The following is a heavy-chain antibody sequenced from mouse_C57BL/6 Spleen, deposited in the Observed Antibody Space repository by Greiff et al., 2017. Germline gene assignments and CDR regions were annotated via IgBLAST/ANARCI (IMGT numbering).Heavy chain of an antibody. Sequence: VKLRESGPELVKPGASVKISCKASGYAFSSSWMNWVKQRPGKGLEWIGRIYPGDGDTNYNGKFKGKATLTADKSSSTAYMQLSSLTSEDSAVYFCARSTVGGFDYWGQGTTLTVSS. V-gene: IGHV1-82*01. D-gene: IGHD1-1*01. CDR2: IYPGDGDT. J-gene: IGHJ2*01. CDR1: GYAFSSSW. CDR3: ARSTVGGFDY.